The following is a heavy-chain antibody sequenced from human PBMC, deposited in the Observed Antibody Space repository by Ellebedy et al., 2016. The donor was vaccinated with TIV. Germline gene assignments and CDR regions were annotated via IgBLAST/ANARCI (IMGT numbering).Heavy chain of an antibody. CDR1: GGYISSNF. V-gene: IGHV4-59*01. CDR3: ARSFFDLSSWYNNDFYYGMDL. CDR2: AYYNGST. J-gene: IGHJ6*02. D-gene: IGHD6-13*01. Sequence: SETLSLTCTVSGGYISSNFWGWIRQPPGKGLEWIGYAYYNGSTNYNPSLKSRVTISVDTSKNQFSLSLRSVTAADMAVYYCARSFFDLSSWYNNDFYYGMDLWGQGATVTVSS.